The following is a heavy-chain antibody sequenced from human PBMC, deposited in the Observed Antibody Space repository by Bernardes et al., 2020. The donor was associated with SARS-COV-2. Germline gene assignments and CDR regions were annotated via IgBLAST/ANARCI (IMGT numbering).Heavy chain of an antibody. D-gene: IGHD1-1*01. Sequence: GGSLRLSCAASGFSFSNYDMTWVRQAPGKGLEWVSVVVGSGSSTFYADSVKGRFSISRDNSKNTLYLHMNGLRADDTAVYYCARHHGNDFDNWGQGTLVTVSS. V-gene: IGHV3-23*01. CDR2: VVGSGSST. J-gene: IGHJ4*02. CDR3: ARHHGNDFDN. CDR1: GFSFSNYD.